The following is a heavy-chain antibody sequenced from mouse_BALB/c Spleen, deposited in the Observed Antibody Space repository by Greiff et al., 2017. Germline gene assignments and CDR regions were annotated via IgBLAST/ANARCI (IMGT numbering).Heavy chain of an antibody. CDR1: GFTFSSYA. CDR3: ARNTMIRVYYAMDY. V-gene: IGHV5-9-4*01. D-gene: IGHD2-4*01. CDR2: ISSGGSYT. J-gene: IGHJ4*01. Sequence: EVMLVESGGGLVKPGGSLKLSCAASGFTFSSYAMSWVRQSPEKRLEWVAEISSGGSYTYYPDTVTGRFTISRDNAKNTLYLEMSSLRSEDTAMYYCARNTMIRVYYAMDYWGQGTSVTVSS.